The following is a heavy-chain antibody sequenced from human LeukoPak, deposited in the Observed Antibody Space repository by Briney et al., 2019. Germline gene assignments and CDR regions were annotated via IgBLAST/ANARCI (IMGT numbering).Heavy chain of an antibody. CDR3: ARDPPHRISGWELSGVFDY. CDR1: GFTFSDSA. D-gene: IGHD1-26*01. Sequence: GGSLKLSCAASGFTFSDSAVHWVRQAPGKGLEWVSYISSSSSTIYYADSVKGRFTISRDNAKNSLYLQMNSLRAEDTAVYYCARDPPHRISGWELSGVFDYWGQGTLVTVSS. J-gene: IGHJ4*02. CDR2: ISSSSSTI. V-gene: IGHV3-48*04.